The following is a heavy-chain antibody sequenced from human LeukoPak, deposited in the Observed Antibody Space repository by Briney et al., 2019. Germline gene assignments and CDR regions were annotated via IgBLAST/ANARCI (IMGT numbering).Heavy chain of an antibody. CDR1: GGSISSGGYS. CDR2: IYHSGST. Sequence: PSETLSLTCAVSGGSISSGGYSWSWIRQPPGKGLEWIGYIYHSGSTYCNPSLKSRVTISVDRSKNQFSLKLSSVTAADTAVYYCARDLGSSWFDYWGQGTLVTVSS. CDR3: ARDLGSSWFDY. J-gene: IGHJ4*02. V-gene: IGHV4-30-2*01. D-gene: IGHD6-13*01.